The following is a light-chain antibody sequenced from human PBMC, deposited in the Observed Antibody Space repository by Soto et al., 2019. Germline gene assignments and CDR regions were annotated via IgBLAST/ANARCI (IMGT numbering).Light chain of an antibody. CDR2: SAS. V-gene: IGKV1-39*01. CDR1: QSISSY. Sequence: DIQMTQSPSSLSTSVGHRVTIICRASQSISSYLNWYQQKPGKAPKLMICSASSLQSGVPSRFSGSGSGTDATLTISSLKTEDGATDEGQQSYSTTPTFGPGTKVDIK. J-gene: IGKJ1*01. CDR3: QQSYSTTPT.